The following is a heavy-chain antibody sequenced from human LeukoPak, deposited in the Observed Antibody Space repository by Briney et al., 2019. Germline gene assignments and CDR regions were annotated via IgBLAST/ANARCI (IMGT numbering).Heavy chain of an antibody. Sequence: PSETLSLTCTVSGGSISSSSYYWGWIRQPPGKGLEWIGSIYYSGSTYYNPSLKSRVTISVDTSNNQFSLKLSSVTAADTAVYYCARHKLVVPAAYLGAFDIWGQGTMVTVSS. CDR1: GGSISSSSYY. CDR3: ARHKLVVPAAYLGAFDI. J-gene: IGHJ3*02. V-gene: IGHV4-39*01. CDR2: IYYSGST. D-gene: IGHD2-2*01.